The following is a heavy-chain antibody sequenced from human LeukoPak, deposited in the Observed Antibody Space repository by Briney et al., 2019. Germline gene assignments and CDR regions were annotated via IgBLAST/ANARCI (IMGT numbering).Heavy chain of an antibody. CDR2: IKQDGSEK. Sequence: PGGSLRLSCAASGFTFSSYWMSWVRQAPGKGLEWVANIKQDGSEKYYVDSVKGRFTISRDNSKNTLYLQMNSLRAEDTAVYYCARVGDVDTAMVYYYYYGMDVWGQGTTVTVSS. J-gene: IGHJ6*02. D-gene: IGHD5-18*01. V-gene: IGHV3-7*01. CDR1: GFTFSSYW. CDR3: ARVGDVDTAMVYYYYYGMDV.